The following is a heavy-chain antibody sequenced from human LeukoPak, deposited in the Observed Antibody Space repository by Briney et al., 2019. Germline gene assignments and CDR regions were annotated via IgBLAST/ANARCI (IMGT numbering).Heavy chain of an antibody. CDR1: GFTFSSYA. CDR3: ARPLYGSGSFELGY. J-gene: IGHJ4*02. V-gene: IGHV3-30-3*01. D-gene: IGHD3-10*01. Sequence: PGGSLRLSCAASGFTFSSYAMHWVRQAPGKGLEWVAVISYDGSNKYYADSVKGRFTISRDNSKNTLYLQMNSLRAEDTAVYYCARPLYGSGSFELGYWGQGTLVTVSS. CDR2: ISYDGSNK.